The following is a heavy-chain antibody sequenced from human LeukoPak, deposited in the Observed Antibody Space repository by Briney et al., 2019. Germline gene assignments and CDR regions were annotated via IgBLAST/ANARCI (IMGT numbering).Heavy chain of an antibody. J-gene: IGHJ6*03. CDR3: AREGEAYYYMDV. CDR1: GFTFSNYG. Sequence: GGSLRLSCAASGFTFSNYGMHWVRQAPGKGLGWVAFIRYDGSNKYFADSVKGRFTISRDNAKDTLYLQMNSLRAEDTAVYYCAREGEAYYYMDVWGKGTTVTVSS. CDR2: IRYDGSNK. V-gene: IGHV3-30*02. D-gene: IGHD3-16*01.